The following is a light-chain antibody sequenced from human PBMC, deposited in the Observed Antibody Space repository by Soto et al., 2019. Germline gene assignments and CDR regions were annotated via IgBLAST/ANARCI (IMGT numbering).Light chain of an antibody. CDR2: GND. Sequence: QSVLTQPPSASGTPGQRVTISCSGSNSNIGSNTVNWYQQFPGTAPRFLIYGNDLRPSGVPDRFSASKSGTSASLAISGLESEDEADYYCAVWDGSRRGRVFGGGTKVTVL. V-gene: IGLV1-44*01. CDR1: NSNIGSNT. J-gene: IGLJ2*01. CDR3: AVWDGSRRGRV.